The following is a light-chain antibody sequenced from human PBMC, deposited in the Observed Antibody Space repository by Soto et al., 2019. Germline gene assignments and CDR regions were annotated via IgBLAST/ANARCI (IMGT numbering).Light chain of an antibody. J-gene: IGLJ2*01. CDR2: GNN. CDR1: SSNIGRNT. V-gene: IGLV1-44*01. CDR3: AAWDDSLSGLV. Sequence: QSVLTQPPSASGAPGQRVTISCSGGSSNIGRNTVNWYQQLPGTAPKLLIYGNNQRPSGVPDRFSGSKSGTSASLAISGLHSEDEADYYCAAWDDSLSGLVFGGGTKLTVL.